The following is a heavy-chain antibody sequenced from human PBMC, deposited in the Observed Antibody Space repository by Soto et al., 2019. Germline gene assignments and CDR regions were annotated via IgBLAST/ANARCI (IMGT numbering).Heavy chain of an antibody. CDR1: GGTFSSYA. D-gene: IGHD6-6*01. CDR2: IIPIFGTA. V-gene: IGHV1-69*06. Sequence: SVKVSCKASGGTFSSYAISWVRQAPGQGLEWMGGIIPIFGTANYAQKFQGRVTITADKSTSTAYMELSSLRSEDTAVYYCARAPYSSSWTYNWFDPWGQGTLVTVSS. J-gene: IGHJ5*02. CDR3: ARAPYSSSWTYNWFDP.